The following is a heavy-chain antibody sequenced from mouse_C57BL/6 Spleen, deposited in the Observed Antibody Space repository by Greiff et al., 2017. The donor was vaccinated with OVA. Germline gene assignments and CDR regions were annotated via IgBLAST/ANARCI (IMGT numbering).Heavy chain of an antibody. D-gene: IGHD1-1*01. Sequence: QVQLKQPGAELVKPGASVKLSCKASGYTFTSYWMHWVKQRPGRGLEWIGRIDPNSGGTKYNEKFKSKATLTVDKHSSTAYMQLSSLTSEDSAVYYCARGITTVVAPYWYFDVWGTGTTVTVSS. CDR1: GYTFTSYW. V-gene: IGHV1-72*01. CDR2: IDPNSGGT. J-gene: IGHJ1*03. CDR3: ARGITTVVAPYWYFDV.